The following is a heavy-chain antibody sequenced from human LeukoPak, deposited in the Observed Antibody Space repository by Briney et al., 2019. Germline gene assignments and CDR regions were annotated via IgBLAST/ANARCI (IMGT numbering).Heavy chain of an antibody. CDR3: AREYSSSWYKGNVDY. CDR2: IYSGGST. J-gene: IGHJ4*02. CDR1: GFTVSSNY. D-gene: IGHD6-13*01. Sequence: PGGSLGLSCAASGFTVSSNYMSWVRQAPGKGLEWVSVIYSGGSTYYADSVKGRFTISRDNAKNSLYLQMNSLRAEDTAVYYCAREYSSSWYKGNVDYWGQGTLVTVSP. V-gene: IGHV3-66*01.